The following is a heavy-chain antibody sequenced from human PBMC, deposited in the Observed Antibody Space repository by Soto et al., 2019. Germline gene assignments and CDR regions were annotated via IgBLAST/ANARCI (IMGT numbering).Heavy chain of an antibody. J-gene: IGHJ4*02. V-gene: IGHV3-53*04. CDR1: GFTVSSNY. D-gene: IGHD1-1*01. CDR2: IYSGGST. CDR3: AREAGTSTDY. Sequence: GGSLRLSCAASGFTVSSNYMSWVRQAPGKGLEWVSVIYSGGSTYYAGSVKGRFTISRHNSKNTLYLQMNSLRAEDTAVYYCAREAGTSTDYWGQGTLVTVSS.